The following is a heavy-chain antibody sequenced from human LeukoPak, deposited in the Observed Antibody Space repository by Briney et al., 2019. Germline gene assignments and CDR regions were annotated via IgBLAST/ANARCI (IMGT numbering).Heavy chain of an antibody. CDR3: ARDRPNYHESDGHYYNRDGDH. V-gene: IGHV3-23*01. J-gene: IGHJ5*02. D-gene: IGHD1-14*01. CDR2: MCGSAGCT. Sequence: GWSLRLSCAASGFTFKIYAMSWVRLAPGKGLQWVASMCGSAGCTFYADSVEGRFTISRDNCKNPLYLQMNSLRAEDTAIYYCARDRPNYHESDGHYYNRDGDHWGQGTLVTVSS. CDR1: GFTFKIYA.